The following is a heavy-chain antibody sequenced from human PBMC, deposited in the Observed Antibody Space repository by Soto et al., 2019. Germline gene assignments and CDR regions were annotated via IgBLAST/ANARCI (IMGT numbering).Heavy chain of an antibody. V-gene: IGHV1-69*13. J-gene: IGHJ4*02. D-gene: IGHD4-17*01. Sequence: ASVKVSCKASGGTFSSYAISWVRQAPGQGLEWMGGIIPIFGTANYAQKFQGRVTITADESTSTAYMELSSLRSEDTAVYYCARELNGDYYFDYWGQGTLVTVSS. CDR2: IIPIFGTA. CDR3: ARELNGDYYFDY. CDR1: GGTFSSYA.